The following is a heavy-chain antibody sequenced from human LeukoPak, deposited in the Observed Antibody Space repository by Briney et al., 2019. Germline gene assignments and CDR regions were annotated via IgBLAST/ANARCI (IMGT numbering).Heavy chain of an antibody. D-gene: IGHD3-10*01. J-gene: IGHJ4*02. Sequence: GGSLRLSCAASGFTFSSYEMNWVRQAPGKGLEWVSYISSGSTIYYADSVKGRFTISRDNAKNTLFLQMNSLRVEDTAVYYCARGVFNWGQGTLVTVSS. V-gene: IGHV3-48*03. CDR1: GFTFSSYE. CDR2: ISSGSTI. CDR3: ARGVFN.